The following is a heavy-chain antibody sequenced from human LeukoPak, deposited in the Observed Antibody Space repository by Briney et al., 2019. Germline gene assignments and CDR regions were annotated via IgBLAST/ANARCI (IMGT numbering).Heavy chain of an antibody. V-gene: IGHV3-7*01. CDR1: GFSFSGSW. CDR3: ARDPLNGALDI. CDR2: MNPDGSAI. J-gene: IGHJ3*02. Sequence: GGSLRLSCTASGFSFSGSWMSWVRQLPGKGLEWLADMNPDGSAIVYVDSVKGRFTVSRNNAKNSLYLQMDGLRAEDTAVYYCARDPLNGALDIWGQGTLVTVPS.